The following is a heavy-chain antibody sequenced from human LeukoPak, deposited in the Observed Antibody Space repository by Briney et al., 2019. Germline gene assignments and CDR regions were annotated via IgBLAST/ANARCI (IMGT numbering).Heavy chain of an antibody. V-gene: IGHV3-74*01. J-gene: IGHJ4*02. CDR3: AKTRPLDSSSWSHGDY. D-gene: IGHD6-13*01. CDR1: GPTFSSHW. CDR2: ITNDGSST. Sequence: GGSLRLSCAASGPTFSSHWMHWVRQAPGKGLVWVSRITNDGSSTTYADSVKGRFTISRDNAKNMLYLQVNSLRAEDTAVYYCAKTRPLDSSSWSHGDYWGQGTLVTVSS.